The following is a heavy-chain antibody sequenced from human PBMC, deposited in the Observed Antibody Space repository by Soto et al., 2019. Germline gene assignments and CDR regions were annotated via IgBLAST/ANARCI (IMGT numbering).Heavy chain of an antibody. D-gene: IGHD2-15*01. Sequence: SETLSLTCNVSGVSISSTSYNWGWIRQPPGKGLEWIGEINHSGSTNYNPSLKSRVTISVDTSKNQFSLKLSSVNAADTAVYYCARLGYCSGGRYCLRSLYYYYGREVWSQGTTVT. CDR2: INHSGST. CDR1: GVSISSTSYN. J-gene: IGHJ6*02. CDR3: ARLGYCSGGRYCLRSLYYYYGREV. V-gene: IGHV4-39*07.